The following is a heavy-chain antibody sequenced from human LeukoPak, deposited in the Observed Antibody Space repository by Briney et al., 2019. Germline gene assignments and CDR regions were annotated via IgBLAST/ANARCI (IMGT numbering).Heavy chain of an antibody. CDR1: GYIFSNYG. CDR3: ARDVPGTTPFDY. Sequence: ASVKVSCKASGYIFSNYGISWVRQAPGQGLEWMGWIGAKNGDTNYIQKFRGRVTMTTDTSTSTAYMELWSLTPDDTAVYYCARDVPGTTPFDYWGQGTLVTVSS. D-gene: IGHD1-7*01. CDR2: IGAKNGDT. V-gene: IGHV1-18*01. J-gene: IGHJ4*02.